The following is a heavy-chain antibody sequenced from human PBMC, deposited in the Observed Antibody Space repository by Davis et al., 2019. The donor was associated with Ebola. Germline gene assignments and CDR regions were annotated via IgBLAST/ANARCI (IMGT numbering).Heavy chain of an antibody. CDR2: INHSGST. CDR1: GGSFSGYY. Sequence: MPGGSLRLSCAVYGGSFSGYYWSWIRQPPGKGLEWIGEINHSGSTNYNPSLKSRVTISVDTSKNQFSLKLSSVTAADTAVYYCARATYYYDSRPSWYFDLWGRGTLVTVSS. J-gene: IGHJ2*01. CDR3: ARATYYYDSRPSWYFDL. D-gene: IGHD3-22*01. V-gene: IGHV4-34*01.